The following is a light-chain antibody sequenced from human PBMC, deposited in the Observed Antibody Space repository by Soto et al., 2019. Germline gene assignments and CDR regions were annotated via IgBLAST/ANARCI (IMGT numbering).Light chain of an antibody. J-gene: IGLJ1*01. V-gene: IGLV2-14*01. CDR3: SSYTSSSPLV. CDR2: DVS. Sequence: QSALTQPASVSGSPGQSITISCTGTSSDVSGYNYVSWYQQHPGKAPKLMIYDVSNRHSGVSNRFSGSKSGNTASLTISGLQSEDEADYYCSSYTSSSPLVFGTGTKLTVL. CDR1: SSDVSGYNY.